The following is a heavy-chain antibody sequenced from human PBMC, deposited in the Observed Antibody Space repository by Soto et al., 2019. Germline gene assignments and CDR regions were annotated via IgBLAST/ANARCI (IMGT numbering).Heavy chain of an antibody. D-gene: IGHD3-22*01. V-gene: IGHV4-59*08. CDR1: DGSISPYY. CDR2: IYYAGTT. J-gene: IGHJ4*02. Sequence: PSETLSLTCSVSDGSISPYYWSWVRQPPGKGLEWIGYIYYAGTTTYNPSLKSRVTISLNTSKSEVSLKLTSMTAADTAVYYCTRLGGYYQALDSWGRGTLVTVSS. CDR3: TRLGGYYQALDS.